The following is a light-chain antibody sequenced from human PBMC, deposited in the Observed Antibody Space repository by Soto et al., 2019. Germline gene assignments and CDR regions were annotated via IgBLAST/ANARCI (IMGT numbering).Light chain of an antibody. Sequence: QSVLTQPPSASGSPGQSVTISCTGTSSDIGGSNYVSWYQQRPGKAPKLMIYEVSYRPSWVPDRFSGSKSGNTASLTVSGLQAEDEADYYCISYAGSNNVEFGGGTKLTFL. J-gene: IGLJ2*01. CDR3: ISYAGSNNVE. CDR1: SSDIGGSNY. CDR2: EVS. V-gene: IGLV2-8*01.